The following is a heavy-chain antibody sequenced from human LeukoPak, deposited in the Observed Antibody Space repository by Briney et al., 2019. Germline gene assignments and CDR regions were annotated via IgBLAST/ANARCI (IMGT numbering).Heavy chain of an antibody. CDR3: AKDIASSGWGVIDY. D-gene: IGHD6-19*01. CDR1: GFTFDDYA. CDR2: ISWNSGSI. Sequence: GGSLRLSCAASGFTFDDYAMHWVWQAPGKGLEWVSGISWNSGSIGYADSVKGRFTISRDNAKNSLHLQMNSLRAEDTALYYCAKDIASSGWGVIDYWGQGTLVTVSS. V-gene: IGHV3-9*01. J-gene: IGHJ4*02.